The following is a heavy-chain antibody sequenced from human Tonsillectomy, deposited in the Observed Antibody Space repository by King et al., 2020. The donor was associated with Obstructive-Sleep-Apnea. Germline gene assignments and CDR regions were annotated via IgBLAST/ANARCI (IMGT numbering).Heavy chain of an antibody. CDR3: ARGSGATAVNWFDP. J-gene: IGHJ5*02. CDR2: INHSVST. V-gene: IGHV4-34*01. CDR1: GGSFSDYY. D-gene: IGHD6-13*01. Sequence: QVQLQQWGAGLLKPSETLSLTCAVFGGSFSDYYWSWIRQPPGKGREWIGEINHSVSTHYNPSLKSGVIISVDTSKNQFSLKLSSVTAADTAAYYCARGSGATAVNWFDPWGQGTLVTVSS.